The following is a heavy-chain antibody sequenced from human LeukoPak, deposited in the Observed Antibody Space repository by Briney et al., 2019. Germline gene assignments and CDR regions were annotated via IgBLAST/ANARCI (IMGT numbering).Heavy chain of an antibody. V-gene: IGHV3-48*01. D-gene: IGHD5-18*01. CDR3: ARDLSGVTGYTYGRGIDY. CDR1: EFTFRTYS. Sequence: GGSLRLSCAASEFTFRTYSMNWVRQAPGKGLEWVSYIDTTSSTIYYADSVKGRFTISRDNAKNSLYLQMNSLRAEDTAVYYCARDLSGVTGYTYGRGIDYWGQGTLVTVSS. J-gene: IGHJ4*02. CDR2: IDTTSSTI.